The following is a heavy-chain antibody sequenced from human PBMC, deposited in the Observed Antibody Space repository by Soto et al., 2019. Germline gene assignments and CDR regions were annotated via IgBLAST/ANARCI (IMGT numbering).Heavy chain of an antibody. J-gene: IGHJ4*02. Sequence: SETLSLTCIVSDGSISSDYWTWIRQPAGKGLEWLGRVYIGGETNYNPSLKSRLTMSLDTSKRQFSLWLSSVTAADTAVYYCARGRQPVGFEFWGLRTLVTVSS. V-gene: IGHV4-4*07. CDR2: VYIGGET. CDR1: DGSISSDY. CDR3: ARGRQPVGFEF. D-gene: IGHD6-13*01.